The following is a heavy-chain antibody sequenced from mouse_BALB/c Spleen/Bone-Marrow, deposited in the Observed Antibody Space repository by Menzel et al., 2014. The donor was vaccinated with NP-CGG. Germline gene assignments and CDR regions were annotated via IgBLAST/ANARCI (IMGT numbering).Heavy chain of an antibody. V-gene: IGHV1S56*01. Sequence: QVQLQHSGSDLGKPGASVMISCKASGYTFTSYYILWGKQRPGQGLEWIGWIFPGNVNTQYNEKFMGKATVTADKSSSTAYMQLSSLTSEDSAVYFCARGITARGGDCWGEGTTLTVSS. J-gene: IGHJ2*01. CDR1: GYTFTSYY. CDR3: ARGITARGGDC. D-gene: IGHD2-4*01. CDR2: IFPGNVNT.